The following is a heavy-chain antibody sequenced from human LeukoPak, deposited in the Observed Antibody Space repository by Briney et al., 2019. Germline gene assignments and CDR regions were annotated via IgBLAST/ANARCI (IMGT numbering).Heavy chain of an antibody. CDR3: ARQPAEIDY. CDR1: GGSISTYY. CDR2: VSDIGSI. V-gene: IGHV4-59*08. Sequence: PSETLSLTCTVSGGSISTYYWGWIRQPPGKGLEWIAYVSDIGSINYNPSLKSRVTISLDTSKNQLSLKLSSVTAADTAVYYCARQPAEIDYWGQGTLVTVSS. J-gene: IGHJ4*02. D-gene: IGHD6-13*01.